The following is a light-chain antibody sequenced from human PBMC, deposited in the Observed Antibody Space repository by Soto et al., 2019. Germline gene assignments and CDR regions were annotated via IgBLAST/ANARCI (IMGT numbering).Light chain of an antibody. CDR1: QSVTSD. J-gene: IGKJ1*01. CDR3: QQYNNWPWT. Sequence: EIVMTQSPATLSVSPGERATLSCMASQSVTSDLAWYQQKSGQPPRLLIFDASTRATGVPARFIGSGSGTEFTLTISSLQSEDFGFYYCQQYNNWPWTFGQGTKVDIK. CDR2: DAS. V-gene: IGKV3-15*01.